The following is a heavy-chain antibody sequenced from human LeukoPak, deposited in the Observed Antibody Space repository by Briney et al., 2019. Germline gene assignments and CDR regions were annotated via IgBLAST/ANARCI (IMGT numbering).Heavy chain of an antibody. D-gene: IGHD4-17*01. Sequence: PGGSLRLSCAASGFTFSDYYMSWIRQAPGKGLEWVSYISSSSSYTNYADSVKGRFTISRDNAKNSLYLQMNSLRAEDTAVYYCARGKVFGFGDYGPADFYHRGQGTLVTVSS. CDR3: ARGKVFGFGDYGPADFYH. V-gene: IGHV3-11*06. J-gene: IGHJ4*02. CDR2: ISSSSSYT. CDR1: GFTFSDYY.